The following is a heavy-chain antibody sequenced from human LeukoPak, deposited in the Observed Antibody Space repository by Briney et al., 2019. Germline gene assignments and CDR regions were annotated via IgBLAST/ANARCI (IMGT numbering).Heavy chain of an antibody. CDR2: INPNSGGT. Sequence: ASVKVSCTASGYTFTGYYIHWVRQAPGQGLEWMGLINPNSGGTNFAQKFQGRVTMIRDTSISTAYMDLSRLKSDDAAVYYCTRGPPYSYGNDFDYWGQGTLVTVSS. CDR3: TRGPPYSYGNDFDY. CDR1: GYTFTGYY. D-gene: IGHD5-18*01. V-gene: IGHV1-2*02. J-gene: IGHJ4*02.